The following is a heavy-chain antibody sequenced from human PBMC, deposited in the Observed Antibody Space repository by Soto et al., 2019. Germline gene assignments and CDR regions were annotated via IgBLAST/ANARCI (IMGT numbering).Heavy chain of an antibody. Sequence: ASVKVSCKASGYTFTSYDINWVRQATGQGLEWMGWMNPNSGNTGYAQKFQGRVTMTRNTSISTAYMELSSLRSEDTAVYYCARGLFNYYGSGSYYYYYMDVWGKGTTVTVSS. V-gene: IGHV1-8*01. D-gene: IGHD3-10*01. CDR2: MNPNSGNT. CDR3: ARGLFNYYGSGSYYYYYMDV. J-gene: IGHJ6*03. CDR1: GYTFTSYD.